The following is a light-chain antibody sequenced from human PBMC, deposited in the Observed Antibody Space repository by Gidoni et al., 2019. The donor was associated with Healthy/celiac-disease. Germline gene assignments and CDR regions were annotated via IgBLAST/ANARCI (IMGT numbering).Light chain of an antibody. CDR3: NSRDSSGNHVV. Sequence: SSELTQDTAVSVALGRTVRITCQGDSLRSYYASWYQQKPGQAPVLVIYGKNNRPSGIPDRFSGSSSGNTASLTITGAQAEDEADYYCNSRDSSGNHVVFGGGTKLTVL. CDR1: SLRSYY. CDR2: GKN. J-gene: IGLJ2*01. V-gene: IGLV3-19*01.